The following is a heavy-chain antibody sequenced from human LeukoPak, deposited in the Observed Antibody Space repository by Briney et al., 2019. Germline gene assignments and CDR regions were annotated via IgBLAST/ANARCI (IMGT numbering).Heavy chain of an antibody. Sequence: PGGSLRLSCAASGFTFSSYWMHWVRQAPGKGLVWVSRINTDGSSTSYADSVKGRFTISRDNAKNTLYLQMNSLRAEDTAVYYCARVVGITMVRGAMPFDPWGQGTLVTVSS. CDR1: GFTFSSYW. CDR3: ARVVGITMVRGAMPFDP. V-gene: IGHV3-74*01. J-gene: IGHJ5*02. D-gene: IGHD3-10*01. CDR2: INTDGSST.